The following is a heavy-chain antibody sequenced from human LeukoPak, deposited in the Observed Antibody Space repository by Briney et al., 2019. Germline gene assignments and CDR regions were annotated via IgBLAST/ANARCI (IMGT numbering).Heavy chain of an antibody. CDR3: ARRGDYYDSSGYQGAFDI. V-gene: IGHV4-30-2*01. Sequence: PSQTLSLTCTVSGGSISSGGYSWSWIRQHPGKGLAWIGYIYYSGSTYYNPSLKSRVTISVDRSKNQFSLKLSSVTAADTAVYYCARRGDYYDSSGYQGAFDIWGQGTMVTVSS. CDR1: GGSISSGGYS. CDR2: IYYSGST. D-gene: IGHD3-22*01. J-gene: IGHJ3*02.